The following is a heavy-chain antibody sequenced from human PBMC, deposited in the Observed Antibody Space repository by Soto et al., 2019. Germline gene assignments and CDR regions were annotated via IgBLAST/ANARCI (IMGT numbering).Heavy chain of an antibody. D-gene: IGHD3-10*01. Sequence: SVKVSCKASGDMFGNSAFTWVRQAPGQGLAWMGVIIPLFRKTDVAQKFQGRVNLTADESTSSLYMEVSSLTSEDTAVYYCARARLSNGDPNIYFFYGLDVWGQGTTVTVSS. CDR2: IIPLFRKT. CDR3: ARARLSNGDPNIYFFYGLDV. V-gene: IGHV1-69*13. J-gene: IGHJ6*02. CDR1: GDMFGNSA.